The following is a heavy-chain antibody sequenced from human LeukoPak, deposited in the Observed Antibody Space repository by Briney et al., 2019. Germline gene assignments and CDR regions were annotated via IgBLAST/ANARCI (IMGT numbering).Heavy chain of an antibody. J-gene: IGHJ5*02. D-gene: IGHD3-10*01. CDR2: INSDGSST. Sequence: GGSLRLSCAASGFAFSSYWMHWVRQAPGKGLVWVSRINSDGSSTSYADSVKGRFTISRDNAKNTLYLQMNSLRAEDTAVYYCARRVIRLGFDPWGQGTLVTVSS. CDR1: GFAFSSYW. V-gene: IGHV3-74*01. CDR3: ARRVIRLGFDP.